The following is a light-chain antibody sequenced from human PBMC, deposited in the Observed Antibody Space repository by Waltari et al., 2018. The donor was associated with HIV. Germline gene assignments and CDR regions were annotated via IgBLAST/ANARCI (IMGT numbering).Light chain of an antibody. V-gene: IGLV1-47*01. CDR1: SSNIGSNY. Sequence: QSVLTQPPSASGTPGQRVTISCSRSSSNIGSNYVYWYQPLPGTAPKPLIYRNNQRPSGVPDRFSGSKSGTSASLAISGLRSEDEADYYCAAWDDSLSGPVFGGGTKLTVL. CDR2: RNN. J-gene: IGLJ3*02. CDR3: AAWDDSLSGPV.